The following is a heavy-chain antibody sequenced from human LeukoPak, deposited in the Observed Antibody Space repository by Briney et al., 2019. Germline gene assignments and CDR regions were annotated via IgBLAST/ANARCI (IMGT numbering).Heavy chain of an antibody. V-gene: IGHV3-53*01. Sequence: GGSLRLSCAASGFTVSNNYMSWVRQAPGKGLEWVSIIYSGGSTYYSDPVKGRFTISRDNAKNSLYLQMSSLRAEDTALYYCARDWFTRLGELSPDRAFDYWGQGTLVTVSS. J-gene: IGHJ4*02. D-gene: IGHD3-16*02. CDR1: GFTVSNNY. CDR3: ARDWFTRLGELSPDRAFDY. CDR2: IYSGGST.